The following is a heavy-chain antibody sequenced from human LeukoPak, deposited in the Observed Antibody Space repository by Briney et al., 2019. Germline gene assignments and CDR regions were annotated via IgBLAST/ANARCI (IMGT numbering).Heavy chain of an antibody. CDR2: ISAIGGRA. Sequence: GGSLRLSCAASGFTFSNYVMSWVRQAPGKGLEWVSSISAIGGRAYYADSVKGRFTISRDNSRSTLYLQMNSLRAEDTAVYYCARDGGTYRRYFDYWGQGTLVTVTS. CDR1: GFTFSNYV. J-gene: IGHJ4*02. V-gene: IGHV3-23*01. D-gene: IGHD3-16*02. CDR3: ARDGGTYRRYFDY.